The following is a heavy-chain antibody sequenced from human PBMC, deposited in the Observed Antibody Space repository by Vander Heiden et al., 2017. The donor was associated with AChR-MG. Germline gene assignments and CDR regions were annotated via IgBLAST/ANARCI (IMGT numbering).Heavy chain of an antibody. CDR3: ARDSRGVTTN. CDR1: GFTFSSYA. V-gene: IGHV3-30-3*01. J-gene: IGHJ4*02. D-gene: IGHD4-17*01. CDR2: ISYDGSNK. Sequence: QVQLVESGGGVVQPGRSLSLSCAASGFTFSSYAMHWGRQAPGKGLEWVAVISYDGSNKYYADSVKGRFTISRDNSKNTLYLQMNSLRAEDTAVYYCARDSRGVTTNWGQGTLVTVSS.